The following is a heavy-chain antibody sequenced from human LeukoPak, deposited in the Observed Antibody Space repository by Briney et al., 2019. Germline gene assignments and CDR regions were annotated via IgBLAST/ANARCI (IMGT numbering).Heavy chain of an antibody. Sequence: GASVTVSCRASGYTFTVNYMHWGRQAPGQGRGWMGWINPNSSGTNYAQKFHGRVTMTRDTSISTAYMELSRLRSDDTAVYYCARANGYNSPFDYWGQGTLVTVSS. CDR3: ARANGYNSPFDY. D-gene: IGHD5-24*01. V-gene: IGHV1-2*02. CDR2: INPNSSGT. CDR1: GYTFTVNY. J-gene: IGHJ4*02.